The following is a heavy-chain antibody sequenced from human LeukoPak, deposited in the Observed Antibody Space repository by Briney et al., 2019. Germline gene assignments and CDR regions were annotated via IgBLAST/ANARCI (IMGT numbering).Heavy chain of an antibody. D-gene: IGHD3-22*01. CDR1: GFTFSSYG. J-gene: IGHJ1*01. CDR2: ISYDGSNK. V-gene: IGHV3-30*03. CDR3: AFFLGSSGYYYAEYFQH. Sequence: GSLRLSCAASGFTFSSYGMHWVRQAPGKGLEWVAVISYDGSNKYYADSVKGRFTISRDNSKNTLYLQMNSLRAEDTAVYYCAFFLGSSGYYYAEYFQHWGQGTLVTVSS.